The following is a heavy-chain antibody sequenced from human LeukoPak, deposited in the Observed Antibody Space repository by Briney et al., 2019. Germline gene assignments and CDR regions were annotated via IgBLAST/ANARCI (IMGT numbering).Heavy chain of an antibody. J-gene: IGHJ4*02. CDR1: GYSFTSYW. CDR2: IDPSDSYT. V-gene: IGHV5-10-1*01. Sequence: GESLKISCKGSGYSFTSYWIGWVRQMPGKGLEWMGTIDPSDSYTNYSPSFQGHVTISADRSTSTAYLQWSSLKASDTAMYFCARIGRKYYFDYWGQGSLVTVSS. CDR3: ARIGRKYYFDY.